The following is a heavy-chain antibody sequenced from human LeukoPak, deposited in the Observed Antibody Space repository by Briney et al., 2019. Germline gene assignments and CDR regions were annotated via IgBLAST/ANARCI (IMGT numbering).Heavy chain of an antibody. D-gene: IGHD2-15*01. CDR2: INSDGSST. CDR3: AGDCSDKGCYASAFDM. Sequence: GGSLRLSCAASEFTFSSYWMHWVRQAPGKGLVWVSRINSDGSSTTYADSVKGRFTISRDNTKNTLFLQMISLRAEDTAVCYCAGDCSDKGCYASAFDMWGRGTTVTISS. CDR1: EFTFSSYW. J-gene: IGHJ3*02. V-gene: IGHV3-74*03.